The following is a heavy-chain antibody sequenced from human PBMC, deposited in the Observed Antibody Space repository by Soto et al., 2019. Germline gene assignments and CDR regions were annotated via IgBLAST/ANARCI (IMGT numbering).Heavy chain of an antibody. D-gene: IGHD4-4*01. CDR3: ATVVSATATVDS. CDR2: FDPEDGET. CDR1: GYTLTALS. J-gene: IGHJ4*02. V-gene: IGHV1-24*01. Sequence: ASVKVSCKVSGYTLTALSMHWVRPAPGKGLEWMGGFDPEDGETIYAQKFQGRVTMTEDTSTDTAYMELSSLRSEDTDVYYCATVVSATATVDSRGEGALVTTSS.